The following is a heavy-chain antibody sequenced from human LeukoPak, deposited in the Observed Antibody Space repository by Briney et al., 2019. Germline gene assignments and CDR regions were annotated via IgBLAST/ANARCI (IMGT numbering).Heavy chain of an antibody. Sequence: GASVKVSCKASGGTFSSYAISWVRQAPGQGLEWMGGIIPIFGTANYAQKFQGRVTITADESTSTAYMELSSLRSEDTAVYYCARGILGYCTNGVCPTRVWSNYYYGMDVWGQGTTVTVSS. V-gene: IGHV1-69*13. D-gene: IGHD2-8*01. CDR1: GGTFSSYA. J-gene: IGHJ6*02. CDR2: IIPIFGTA. CDR3: ARGILGYCTNGVCPTRVWSNYYYGMDV.